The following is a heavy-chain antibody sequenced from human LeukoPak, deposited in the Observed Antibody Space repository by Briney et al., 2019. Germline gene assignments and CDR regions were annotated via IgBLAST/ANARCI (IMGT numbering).Heavy chain of an antibody. CDR1: GYTFTSYD. Sequence: ASVKVSCKASGYTFTSYDINWVRQATGQGLEWMGRMNPNSGNTGYAQKLQGRVAMTRNTSISTAYMELSSLRSEDTAVYYCARQGLRGFWFDPWGQGTLVTVCS. V-gene: IGHV1-8*01. CDR2: MNPNSGNT. D-gene: IGHD4-23*01. CDR3: ARQGLRGFWFDP. J-gene: IGHJ5*02.